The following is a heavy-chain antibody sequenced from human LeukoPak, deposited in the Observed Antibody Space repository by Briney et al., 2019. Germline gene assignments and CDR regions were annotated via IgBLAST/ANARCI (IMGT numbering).Heavy chain of an antibody. D-gene: IGHD3-22*01. Sequence: GASVKVSCKASGYTFTSYGISWVRQAPGQGLEWMGWISAYNGNTNYAQKLQGRVTMTTDTSTSTAYMELRSLRSDDTAVYYCATQYYYDSSGSFDAFDIWGQGIMVTVSS. V-gene: IGHV1-18*01. CDR2: ISAYNGNT. J-gene: IGHJ3*02. CDR3: ATQYYYDSSGSFDAFDI. CDR1: GYTFTSYG.